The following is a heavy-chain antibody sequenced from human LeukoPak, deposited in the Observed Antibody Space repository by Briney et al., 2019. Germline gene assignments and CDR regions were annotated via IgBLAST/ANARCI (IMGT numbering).Heavy chain of an antibody. CDR1: GGSISSYY. CDR2: IYYSGST. Sequence: PSETLSLTSTVSGGSISSYYWSWIRQPPGKGLEWIGYIYYSGSTNYNPSLKTRVTISVDTSKNQFSLKLSSVTAADTAVYYCARGPYYDFWSGYHAGWYFDYWGQGTLVTVSS. J-gene: IGHJ4*02. D-gene: IGHD3-3*01. CDR3: ARGPYYDFWSGYHAGWYFDY. V-gene: IGHV4-59*01.